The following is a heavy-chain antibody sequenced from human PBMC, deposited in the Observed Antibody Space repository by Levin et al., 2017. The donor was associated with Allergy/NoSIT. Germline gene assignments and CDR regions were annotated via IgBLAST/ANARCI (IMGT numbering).Heavy chain of an antibody. CDR1: GGSISSYY. J-gene: IGHJ2*01. CDR3: AGSQDLEMATIPSWYFDL. D-gene: IGHD5-24*01. Sequence: SETLSLTCTVSGGSISSYYWSWIRQPPGKGLEWIGYIYYSGSTNYNPSLKSRVTISVDTSKNQFSLKLSSVTAADTAVYYCAGSQDLEMATIPSWYFDLWGRGTLVTVSS. CDR2: IYYSGST. V-gene: IGHV4-59*01.